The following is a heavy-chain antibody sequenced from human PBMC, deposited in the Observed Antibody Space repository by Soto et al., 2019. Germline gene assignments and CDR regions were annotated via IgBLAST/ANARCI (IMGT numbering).Heavy chain of an antibody. CDR3: DRDYGDYGRLDY. CDR1: GYTFTSYY. V-gene: IGHV1-46*03. CDR2: INPSGGST. D-gene: IGHD4-17*01. J-gene: IGHJ4*02. Sequence: QVQLVQSGAEVKKPGASVKVSCKASGYTFTSYYMHWVRQAPGQGLEWMGIINPSGGSTSYAQKFQGRVTMSRDTSTSTVYRELSSLRSEDTAVYYCDRDYGDYGRLDYWGQGTLVTVSS.